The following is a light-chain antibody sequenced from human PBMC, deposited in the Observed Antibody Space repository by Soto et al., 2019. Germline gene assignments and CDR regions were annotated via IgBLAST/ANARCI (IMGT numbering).Light chain of an antibody. CDR2: EGS. Sequence: QSALTQPRSVSGSPGQSVTISCTGTNSDVGTYNYVSWYQQHPGKAPKLMIYEGSKRPSGVSNRFSGSKSGNTASLTISGLQAEDEADYYCCSYAGSSTFVFGGGTKVTVL. J-gene: IGLJ2*01. V-gene: IGLV2-23*03. CDR3: CSYAGSSTFV. CDR1: NSDVGTYNY.